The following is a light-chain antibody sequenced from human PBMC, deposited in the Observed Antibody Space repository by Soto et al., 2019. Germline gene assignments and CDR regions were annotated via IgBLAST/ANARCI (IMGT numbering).Light chain of an antibody. CDR2: AAS. CDR1: QSISSY. V-gene: IGKV1-39*01. J-gene: IGKJ5*01. CDR3: QQSYSTPIT. Sequence: DIQMTQSPSSLSASVGDRVTITCRASQSISSYLNWYQQKPGKAPKRLSYAASSLQSGVPSRFSGSGSGTDFTLTISSLQPEDFATYYCQQSYSTPITFGQATRLEIK.